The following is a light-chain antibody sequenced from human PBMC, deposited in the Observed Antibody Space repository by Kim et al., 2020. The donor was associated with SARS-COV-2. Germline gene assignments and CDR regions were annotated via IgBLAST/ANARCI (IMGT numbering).Light chain of an antibody. CDR2: DNN. CDR3: GTWDSSLSAGV. V-gene: IGLV1-51*01. CDR1: SSNSGNNY. J-gene: IGLJ2*01. Sequence: PKVTHSCSGSSSNSGNNYVSWYQQLPGTAPKLLIYDNNKRPSGIPDRFSGSKSGTSATLGITGLQTGDEADYYCGTWDSSLSAGVFGGGTQLTVL.